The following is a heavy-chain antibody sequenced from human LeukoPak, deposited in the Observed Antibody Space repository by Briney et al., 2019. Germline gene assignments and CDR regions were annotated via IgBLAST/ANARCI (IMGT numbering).Heavy chain of an antibody. J-gene: IGHJ4*02. V-gene: IGHV3-20*04. CDR2: IRGDAGST. CDR3: ARVWAWGSGNYFDN. Sequence: RPGGSLRLSCAASGFTFDAFGMTWVRQAPGKGLEWVSAIRGDAGSTGYADSVKGRFTISRDNAKNSLYLQMSSLRVEDTALYYCARVWAWGSGNYFDNWGQGTLVTVSS. D-gene: IGHD7-27*01. CDR1: GFTFDAFG.